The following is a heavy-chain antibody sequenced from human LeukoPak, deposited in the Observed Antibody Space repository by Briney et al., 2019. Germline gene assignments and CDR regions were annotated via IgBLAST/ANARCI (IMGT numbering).Heavy chain of an antibody. J-gene: IGHJ4*02. D-gene: IGHD4-17*01. CDR2: IKSKSDGETT. V-gene: IGHV3-15*01. CDR3: GHNHYGST. CDR1: GFAFSNDW. Sequence: GGCLRLSYAAAGFAFSNDWMSSVSQAPGKWLEWVGHIKSKSDGETTDYAAAVKDRFTISRDHSKNMLYLQMNSLKTDDTAIYYCGHNHYGSTWGQGTLVTVST.